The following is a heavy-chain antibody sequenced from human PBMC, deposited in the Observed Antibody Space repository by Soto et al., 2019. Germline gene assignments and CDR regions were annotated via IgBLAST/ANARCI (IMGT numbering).Heavy chain of an antibody. CDR3: ARDRWHRDWHPGAFDI. CDR2: IDATSNII. D-gene: IGHD3-9*01. CDR1: GFAFSSYE. V-gene: IGHV3-48*03. Sequence: PGGSLRLSCAASGFAFSSYEMNWVRQAPGKGLEWVSYIDATSNIIHYADSVEGRFTISRDNSKNSVFLQMNSLGAEDTAVYYCARDRWHRDWHPGAFDIWGRGTMVTVSS. J-gene: IGHJ3*02.